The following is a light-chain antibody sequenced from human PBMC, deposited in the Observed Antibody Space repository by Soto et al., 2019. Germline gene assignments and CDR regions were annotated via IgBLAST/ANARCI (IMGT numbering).Light chain of an antibody. Sequence: EIVLTQSPGTLSLSPGERATLSFRASHSVTRYVALYQQKPGQAPRLLISDASGRATGIPDRFSGSGSETDFSLTINRLEPEDFAVYFCQQYGSSPITFGQGTRLEIK. CDR1: HSVTRY. CDR3: QQYGSSPIT. CDR2: DAS. J-gene: IGKJ5*01. V-gene: IGKV3-20*01.